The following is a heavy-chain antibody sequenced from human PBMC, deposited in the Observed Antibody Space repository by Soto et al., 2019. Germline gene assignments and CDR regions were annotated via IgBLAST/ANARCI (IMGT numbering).Heavy chain of an antibody. CDR3: ARGLSVTSPFDY. CDR2: ISSSSSYT. J-gene: IGHJ4*02. CDR1: GFTFSSYA. D-gene: IGHD4-17*01. Sequence: EVQVLESGGGLVQPGGSLRLSCAASGFTFSSYAMSWIRQAPGKGLEWVSYISSSSSYTNYADSVKGRFTISRDNAKNSLYLQMNSLRAEDTAVYYCARGLSVTSPFDYWGQGTLVTVSS. V-gene: IGHV3-48*04.